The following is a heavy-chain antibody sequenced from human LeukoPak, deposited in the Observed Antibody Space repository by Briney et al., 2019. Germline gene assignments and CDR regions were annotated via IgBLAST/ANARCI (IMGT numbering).Heavy chain of an antibody. D-gene: IGHD6-19*01. CDR1: GFTFSRYG. J-gene: IGHJ4*02. CDR2: ISYDGSNK. V-gene: IGHV3-30*18. CDR3: AKDGDSSGWYYFDY. Sequence: TGGSLRLSCAASGFTFSRYGMHWVRQAPGKGLEWVAVISYDGSNKCYADSVKGRFTISRDNSKNTLYLQMNSLRAEDTAVYYCAKDGDSSGWYYFDYWGQGTLVTVSS.